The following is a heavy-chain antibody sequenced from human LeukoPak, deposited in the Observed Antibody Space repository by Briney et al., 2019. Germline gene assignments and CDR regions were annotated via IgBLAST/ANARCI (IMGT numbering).Heavy chain of an antibody. V-gene: IGHV3-21*06. Sequence: PGGSLRLSGAASGFTFNTYTMNWARQAPGKGLERLSSLDSSGAYIFYADSVKGRFIISRDNAKNSLYLQMNSLRVEDTAVYYCLRGDRRDYWGQGTLVTVSS. CDR3: LRGDRRDY. CDR2: LDSSGAYI. J-gene: IGHJ4*02. CDR1: GFTFNTYT.